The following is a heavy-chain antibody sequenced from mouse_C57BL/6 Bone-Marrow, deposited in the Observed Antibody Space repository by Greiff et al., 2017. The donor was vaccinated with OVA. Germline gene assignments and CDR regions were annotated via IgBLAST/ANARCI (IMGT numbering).Heavy chain of an antibody. CDR1: GFTFSSYA. J-gene: IGHJ2*01. CDR3: ARDLTGTFYFDY. V-gene: IGHV5-4*01. CDR2: ISDGGSYT. Sequence: EVQLVESGGGLVKPGGSLKLSCAASGFTFSSYAMSWVRQTPVKRLEWVATISDGGSYTYYPDNVKGRFTISRDNAKNNLYLQMSHLKSEDTAMYYCARDLTGTFYFDYWGQGTTLTVSS. D-gene: IGHD4-1*01.